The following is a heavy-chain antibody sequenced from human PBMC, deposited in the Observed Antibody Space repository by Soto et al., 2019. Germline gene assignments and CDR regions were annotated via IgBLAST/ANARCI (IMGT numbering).Heavy chain of an antibody. V-gene: IGHV4-34*01. CDR2: SKHSEST. J-gene: IGHJ4*02. CDR3: ARAPYYSSGWTKSTFDY. D-gene: IGHD6-19*01. Sequence: QVQLQQWGAGLLKPSETLSLTCAVYGGSFSGYYWSWIRQPPGKGLEWIGESKHSESTNYNPSLKSRVPISVDPYKNPFSLKQSSVTAADTAVYYCARAPYYSSGWTKSTFDYWGQGTLVTVSS. CDR1: GGSFSGYY.